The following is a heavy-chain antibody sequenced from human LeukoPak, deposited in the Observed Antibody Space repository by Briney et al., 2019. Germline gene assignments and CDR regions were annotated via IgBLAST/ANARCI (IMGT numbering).Heavy chain of an antibody. J-gene: IGHJ3*02. CDR3: AKDGLLWFGELLSPDDFDI. Sequence: GGSLSLSRAAYGYTFSSEAMRCVGEARGMGKKRVSAISGSGGSTYYADSVKGRFTISRDNSKNTLYLQMNSLRAEDTAVYYCAKDGLLWFGELLSPDDFDIWGQGTMVTVSS. CDR2: ISGSGGST. D-gene: IGHD3-10*01. V-gene: IGHV3-23*01. CDR1: GYTFSSEA.